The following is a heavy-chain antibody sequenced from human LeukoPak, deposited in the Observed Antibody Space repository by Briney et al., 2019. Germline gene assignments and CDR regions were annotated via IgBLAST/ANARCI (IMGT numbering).Heavy chain of an antibody. CDR3: ARGVTVTIIYYYYYMDV. J-gene: IGHJ6*03. CDR1: GGSISSGSYY. Sequence: SETLSLTCTVSGGSISSGSYYWSWIRQPAGKGLEWIGRIYTSGSTNYNPSLKSRVTISVDTSKNQFSLKLSSVTAADTAVYYWARGVTVTIIYYYYYMDVWGKGTTVTVSS. CDR2: IYTSGST. D-gene: IGHD4-17*01. V-gene: IGHV4-61*02.